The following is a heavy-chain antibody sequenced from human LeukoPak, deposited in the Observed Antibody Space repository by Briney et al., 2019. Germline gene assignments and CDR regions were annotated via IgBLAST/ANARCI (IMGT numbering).Heavy chain of an antibody. CDR3: ARRKGDCRTTSCTDY. Sequence: GGSLRLSCAASGFAFSSYAMCWVRQAPGKGLEWVSSLTDSGGSTYYTDSVRGRFTISRDNSRNTLYLQMNGLRGEDTAIYYCARRKGDCRTTSCTDYWGLGTLVTVSS. V-gene: IGHV3-23*01. D-gene: IGHD2-2*01. J-gene: IGHJ4*02. CDR2: LTDSGGST. CDR1: GFAFSSYA.